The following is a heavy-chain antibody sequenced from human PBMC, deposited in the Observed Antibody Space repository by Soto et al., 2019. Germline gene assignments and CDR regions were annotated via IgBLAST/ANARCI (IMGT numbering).Heavy chain of an antibody. CDR3: AVLRGYYYGMEV. D-gene: IGHD3-10*01. CDR1: GFTFTSSA. J-gene: IGHJ6*02. CDR2: IVVGSVNT. V-gene: IGHV1-58*01. Sequence: MQLVQSGPEGKKPGTSGKVSCKASGFTFTSSAVQWLRQARGQRLEWIGWIVVGSVNTNYAQKFQERVTITRDMSTSTAYMELSSLRSEDTAVYYCAVLRGYYYGMEVWGHGTTVTVSS.